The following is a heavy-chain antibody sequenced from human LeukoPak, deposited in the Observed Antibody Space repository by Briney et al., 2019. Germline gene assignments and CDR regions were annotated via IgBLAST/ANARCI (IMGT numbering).Heavy chain of an antibody. CDR3: ARVHSIFGVVMYYFDY. D-gene: IGHD3-3*02. J-gene: IGHJ4*02. Sequence: GGSLRLSCAASGFTFSSYWMSWVRQAPGKGLEWVANIKQDGSEKYYVDSAKGRFTISRDNAKNSLYLQMNSLRAEDTAVYYCARVHSIFGVVMYYFDYWGQGTLVTVSP. V-gene: IGHV3-7*01. CDR2: IKQDGSEK. CDR1: GFTFSSYW.